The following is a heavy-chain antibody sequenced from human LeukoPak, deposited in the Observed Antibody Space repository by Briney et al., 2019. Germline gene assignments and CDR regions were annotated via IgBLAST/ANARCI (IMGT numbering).Heavy chain of an antibody. CDR2: IYSGGST. CDR3: ARDQTMVRGVIITGGAFDI. J-gene: IGHJ3*02. D-gene: IGHD3-10*01. V-gene: IGHV3-53*01. Sequence: GGSLRLSCAASGFTVSSNYMSWVRQAPGKGLEWVSVIYSGGSTYYADSVKGRFTISRDNSKNTLYPQMNSLRAEDTAVYYCARDQTMVRGVIITGGAFDIWGQGTMVTVSS. CDR1: GFTVSSNY.